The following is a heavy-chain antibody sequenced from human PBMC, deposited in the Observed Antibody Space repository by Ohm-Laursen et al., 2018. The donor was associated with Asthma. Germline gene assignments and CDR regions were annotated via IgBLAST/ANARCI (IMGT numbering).Heavy chain of an antibody. CDR2: IYSGGST. J-gene: IGHJ6*02. CDR3: ARVRYDVMDV. CDR1: GFTFSSYD. Sequence: SLRLSCAASGFTFSSYDMHWVRQAPGKGLEWVSVIYSGGSTYYADSVKGRFTISRDNSKNTLYLQMNSLRAEDTAVYYCARVRYDVMDVWGQGTTVTVSS. D-gene: IGHD3-3*01. V-gene: IGHV3-53*01.